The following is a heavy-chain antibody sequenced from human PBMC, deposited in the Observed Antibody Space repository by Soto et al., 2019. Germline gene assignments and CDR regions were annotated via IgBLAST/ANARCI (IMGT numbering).Heavy chain of an antibody. Sequence: SETLSLTCTISGDSFSNHYWTWIRQSPGKGLEWIGYIFHSGITDYNPSVKSRVTISIDKSRNLLSLNLTSVTAADTAVYYCARDRYSYDSRGYYRTLDSWGQGTLVTVSS. CDR1: GDSFSNHY. CDR2: IFHSGIT. V-gene: IGHV4-59*11. CDR3: ARDRYSYDSRGYYRTLDS. D-gene: IGHD3-22*01. J-gene: IGHJ5*01.